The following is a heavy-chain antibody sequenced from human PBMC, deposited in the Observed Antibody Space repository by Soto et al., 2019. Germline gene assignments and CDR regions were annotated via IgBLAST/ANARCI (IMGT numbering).Heavy chain of an antibody. J-gene: IGHJ6*02. CDR1: GFTFSSYA. V-gene: IGHV3-30-3*01. CDR2: ISYDGSNK. Sequence: QVQLVESGGGVVQPGRSLRLSCAASGFTFSSYAMHWVRQAPGKGLEWVAVISYDGSNKYYADSVKGRFTISRDNSKNTLHLQTNSLRAEDTAVYYSARDEIRFSWAYGMEVWGQGTTVTVSS. D-gene: IGHD3-3*01. CDR3: ARDEIRFSWAYGMEV.